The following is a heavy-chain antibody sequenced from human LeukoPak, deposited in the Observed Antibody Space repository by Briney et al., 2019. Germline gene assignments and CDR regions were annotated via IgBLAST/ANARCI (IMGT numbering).Heavy chain of an antibody. Sequence: SETLSLTCTVSGGSISSYYWSWIRQPPGKGLEWIGYIYYSGSTNYNPSLKSRVTISVDTSKNQFSLKLSSVTAADTAVYYCARHGCSSTSCYAGWFDPWGQGTLVTVSS. CDR3: ARHGCSSTSCYAGWFDP. J-gene: IGHJ5*02. V-gene: IGHV4-59*08. CDR1: GGSISSYY. D-gene: IGHD2-2*01. CDR2: IYYSGST.